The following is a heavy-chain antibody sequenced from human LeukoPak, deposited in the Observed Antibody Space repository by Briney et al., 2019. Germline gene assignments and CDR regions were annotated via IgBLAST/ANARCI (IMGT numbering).Heavy chain of an antibody. CDR3: AKDVSAGVYCDY. J-gene: IGHJ4*02. Sequence: GGSLRLSCAASGFTFTNYDMSWVRQAPGKGLEWVSAISVSGGSTYYAASVKGLFTISRDNSKNTLFLQMNSLRAEDTAIYYCAKDVSAGVYCDYWGQGTLVTVSS. CDR1: GFTFTNYD. V-gene: IGHV3-23*01. CDR2: ISVSGGST. D-gene: IGHD2-8*01.